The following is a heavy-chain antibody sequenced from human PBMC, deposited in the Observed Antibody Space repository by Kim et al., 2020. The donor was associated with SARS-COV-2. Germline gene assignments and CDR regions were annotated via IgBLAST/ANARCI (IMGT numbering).Heavy chain of an antibody. V-gene: IGHV3-30*18. Sequence: GGSLRLSCAASGFTFSSYGMHWVRQAPGKGLEWVAVISYDGSNKYYADSVKGRFTISRDNSKNTLYLQMNSLRAEDTAVYYCAKDRGKEAVTTTLIDYWGQGTLVTVSS. J-gene: IGHJ4*02. CDR3: AKDRGKEAVTTTLIDY. D-gene: IGHD4-17*01. CDR2: ISYDGSNK. CDR1: GFTFSSYG.